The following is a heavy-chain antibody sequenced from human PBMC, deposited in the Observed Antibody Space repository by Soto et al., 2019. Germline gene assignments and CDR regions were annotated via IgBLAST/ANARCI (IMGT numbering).Heavy chain of an antibody. Sequence: SETLSLTCNVSGGSISSSSYYWGWIRQPPGKGLEWIGSIYYSGSTHNTPSLKSRVTMSVDTYTNQFSLKLNSVTAADTAVYYCTRHEGGAAADRPLDYWGQGTLVTVSS. CDR2: IYYSGST. J-gene: IGHJ4*02. CDR3: TRHEGGAAADRPLDY. V-gene: IGHV4-39*01. CDR1: GGSISSSSYY. D-gene: IGHD6-13*01.